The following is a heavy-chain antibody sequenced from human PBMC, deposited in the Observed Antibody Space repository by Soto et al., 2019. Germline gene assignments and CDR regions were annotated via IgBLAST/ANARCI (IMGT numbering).Heavy chain of an antibody. Sequence: GASVKVSCKASGYTFTSYDINWVRQATGQGLEWMGWMNPNSGNTGYAQKFQGRVTMTRNTSISTAYMELSSLRSEDTAVYYCARLTEQQLVNWFDPWGQGTRVTVAS. D-gene: IGHD6-13*01. CDR3: ARLTEQQLVNWFDP. CDR2: MNPNSGNT. V-gene: IGHV1-8*01. CDR1: GYTFTSYD. J-gene: IGHJ5*02.